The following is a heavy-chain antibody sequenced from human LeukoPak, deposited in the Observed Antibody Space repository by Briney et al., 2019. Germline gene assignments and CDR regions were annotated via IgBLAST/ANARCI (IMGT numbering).Heavy chain of an antibody. CDR2: INHSGST. Sequence: PSETLSLTCAVYGGSFSGYYWSWIRQPPGKGLEWIGEINHSGSTNYNPSLKSRVTMSVDTSKNQFSLKLSSVTAADTAVYYCARDWVVVPAALYYFDYWGQGTLVTVSS. J-gene: IGHJ4*02. CDR3: ARDWVVVPAALYYFDY. D-gene: IGHD2-2*01. V-gene: IGHV4-34*01. CDR1: GGSFSGYY.